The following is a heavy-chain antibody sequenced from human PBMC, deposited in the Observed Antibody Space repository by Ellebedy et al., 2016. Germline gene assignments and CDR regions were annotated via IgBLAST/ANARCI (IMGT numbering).Heavy chain of an antibody. CDR3: CAGGRDGFNSWFEP. CDR1: GYTFTSFG. V-gene: IGHV1-18*01. D-gene: IGHD5-24*01. CDR2: ISAFSGDT. J-gene: IGHJ5*02. Sequence: ASVKVSCKASGYTFTSFGIVWVRQAPGQGLEWLGWISAFSGDTNYAQNVQNRITMTTESSTSTAYMELTNLRADDTAVYYCCAGGRDGFNSWFEPWGQGTLVTVSS.